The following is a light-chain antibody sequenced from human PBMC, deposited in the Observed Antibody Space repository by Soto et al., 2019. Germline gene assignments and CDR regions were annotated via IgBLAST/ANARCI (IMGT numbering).Light chain of an antibody. CDR3: QQYDSYSLT. CDR2: SAS. CDR1: QSISTY. Sequence: DIQMTQSPSTLSAYARDTVNITCLASQSISTYLAWYQQIPGKAPKLLIFSASCLKSGVPSRFSGSGSGTEFTLTISSLQPDDFATYYCQQYDSYSLTFGQGTKVDIK. V-gene: IGKV1-5*01. J-gene: IGKJ1*01.